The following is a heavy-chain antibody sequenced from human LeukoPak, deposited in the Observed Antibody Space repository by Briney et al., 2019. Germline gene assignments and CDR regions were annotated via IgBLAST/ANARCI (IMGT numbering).Heavy chain of an antibody. D-gene: IGHD5-18*01. CDR2: IYYSGST. CDR1: GGSFTDYY. Sequence: SETLSLTCVVHGGSFTDYYWTWIRQPPGKGLEWIGYIYYSGSTNYNPSLKSRVTISVDTSKNQFSLKLSSVTAADTAVYYCARGGYVDTAMVFSNPYYYYGMDVWGQGTTVTVSS. J-gene: IGHJ6*02. CDR3: ARGGYVDTAMVFSNPYYYYGMDV. V-gene: IGHV4-59*01.